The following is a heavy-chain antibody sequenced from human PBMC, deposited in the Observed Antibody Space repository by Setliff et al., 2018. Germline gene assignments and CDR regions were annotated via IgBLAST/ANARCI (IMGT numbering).Heavy chain of an antibody. CDR3: ARVHYETSTYSPTLFDH. J-gene: IGHJ4*02. D-gene: IGHD3-22*01. Sequence: PGESLKISCAGSGFMFSAYNMNWVRQAPGKGLEWVSSISRSGDYKHYADSVKGRFTVSRDNAHNSVFLQMNSLRVEDTAVYYCARVHYETSTYSPTLFDHWGQGALVTVSS. CDR1: GFMFSAYN. V-gene: IGHV3-21*04. CDR2: ISRSGDYK.